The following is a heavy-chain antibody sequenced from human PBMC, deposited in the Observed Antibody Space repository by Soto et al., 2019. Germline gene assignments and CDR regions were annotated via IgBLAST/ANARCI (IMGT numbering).Heavy chain of an antibody. J-gene: IGHJ6*03. CDR1: GFTFSTFA. CDR3: AKDAGFGVVVPAGYMDV. CDR2: ISWSSGSV. V-gene: IGHV3-9*01. Sequence: GGSLRLSCAASGFTFSTFAMAWVRQAPGKGLEWVSGISWSSGSVGYADSVKGRFTISRDNAKNSLYLQMNSLRAEDTALYYCAKDAGFGVVVPAGYMDVWGKGTTVTVSS. D-gene: IGHD2-2*01.